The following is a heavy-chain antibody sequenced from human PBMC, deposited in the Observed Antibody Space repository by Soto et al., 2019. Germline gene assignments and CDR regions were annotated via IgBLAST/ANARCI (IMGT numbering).Heavy chain of an antibody. CDR2: INPSGGST. Sequence: ASVKVSCKASGYTFTSYYMHWVRQAPGQGLEWMGIINPSGGSTSYAQKFQGRVTMTRDTSTSTVYMELSSLRSEDTAVYYCARDGTGEQQWLTTPHSDYWGQGTLVTVSS. CDR1: GYTFTSYY. CDR3: ARDGTGEQQWLTTPHSDY. J-gene: IGHJ4*02. D-gene: IGHD6-19*01. V-gene: IGHV1-46*03.